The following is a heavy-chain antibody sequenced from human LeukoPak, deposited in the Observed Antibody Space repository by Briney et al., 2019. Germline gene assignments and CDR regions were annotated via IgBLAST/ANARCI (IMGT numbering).Heavy chain of an antibody. CDR3: ASSPSIAAAGTNYFDY. CDR2: INHSGST. J-gene: IGHJ4*02. V-gene: IGHV4-34*01. Sequence: SETLYLTCAVYGGSFSGYYWSWIRQPPGKGLEWIGEINHSGSTNYNPSLKSRVTISVDTSKNQFSLKLSSVTAADTAVYYCASSPSIAAAGTNYFDYWGQGTLVPVSS. D-gene: IGHD6-13*01. CDR1: GGSFSGYY.